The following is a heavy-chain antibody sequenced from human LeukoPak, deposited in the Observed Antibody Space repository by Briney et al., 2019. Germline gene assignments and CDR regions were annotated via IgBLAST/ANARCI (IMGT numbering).Heavy chain of an antibody. CDR3: ARLGRMVRGVIHNFDY. Sequence: PSETLSLTCTVSGGSISSSSYYWGWIRQPPGKGLEWIGSIYYSGSTYYNPSLKSRVTISADTSKNQFSLKLSSVTAADTAVYYCARLGRMVRGVIHNFDYWGQGTLVTVSS. D-gene: IGHD3-10*01. J-gene: IGHJ4*02. CDR2: IYYSGST. CDR1: GGSISSSSYY. V-gene: IGHV4-39*01.